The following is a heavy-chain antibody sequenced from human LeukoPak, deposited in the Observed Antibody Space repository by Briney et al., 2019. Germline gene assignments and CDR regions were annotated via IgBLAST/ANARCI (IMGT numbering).Heavy chain of an antibody. Sequence: ASVKVSCKASGYTFTSYGICWVRQAPGQGLEWMGWISAYNGNTNYAQKLQGRVTMTTDTSTSTAYMELRSLRSDDTAVYYCARDTTMVRGVTTRGGYPDYWGQGTLVTVSS. CDR2: ISAYNGNT. CDR3: ARDTTMVRGVTTRGGYPDY. D-gene: IGHD3-10*01. CDR1: GYTFTSYG. J-gene: IGHJ4*02. V-gene: IGHV1-18*01.